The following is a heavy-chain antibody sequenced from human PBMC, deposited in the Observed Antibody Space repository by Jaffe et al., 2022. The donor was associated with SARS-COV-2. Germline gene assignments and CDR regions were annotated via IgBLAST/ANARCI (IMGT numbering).Heavy chain of an antibody. CDR2: IWYDGSNK. CDR3: ARETIQLWLEYYYGMDV. D-gene: IGHD5-18*01. Sequence: QVQLVESGGGVVQPGRSLRLSCAASGFTFSSYGMHWVRQAPGKGLEWVAVIWYDGSNKYYADSVKGRFTISRDNSKNTLYLQMNSLRAEDTAVYYCARETIQLWLEYYYGMDVWGQGTTVTVSS. V-gene: IGHV3-33*01. J-gene: IGHJ6*02. CDR1: GFTFSSYG.